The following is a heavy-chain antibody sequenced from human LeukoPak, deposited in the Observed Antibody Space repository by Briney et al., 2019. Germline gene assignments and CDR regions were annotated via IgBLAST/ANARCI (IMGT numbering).Heavy chain of an antibody. CDR2: TYHSGST. CDR1: GGSISSYY. Sequence: SGTLSLTCTVSGGSISSYYWSWIRQPPGKGLEWIGYTYHSGSTYYNPSLKSRVTISVDRSKNQFSLKLSSVTAADTAVYYCARGGNWFDPWGQGTLVTVSS. J-gene: IGHJ5*02. V-gene: IGHV4-59*12. CDR3: ARGGNWFDP.